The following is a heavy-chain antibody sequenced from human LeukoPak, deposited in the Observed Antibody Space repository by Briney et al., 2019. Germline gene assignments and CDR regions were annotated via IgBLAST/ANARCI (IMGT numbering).Heavy chain of an antibody. Sequence: GASVKVSCKASGYTFTSYFMHWVRQAPGQGLEWLGMINPSGSTTTYAQKFQGRVTMTRDTSTSTVYMELSSLRSEDTAVYYCATFDYGGNSASDYWGQGTLVTVSS. V-gene: IGHV1-46*01. D-gene: IGHD4-23*01. J-gene: IGHJ4*02. CDR2: INPSGSTT. CDR1: GYTFTSYF. CDR3: ATFDYGGNSASDY.